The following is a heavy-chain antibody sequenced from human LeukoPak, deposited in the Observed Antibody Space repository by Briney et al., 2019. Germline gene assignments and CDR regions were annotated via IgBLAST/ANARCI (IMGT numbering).Heavy chain of an antibody. V-gene: IGHV5-51*01. CDR3: ARGLYCSGGSCRFDY. J-gene: IGHJ4*02. D-gene: IGHD2-15*01. Sequence: GESLKISCKGSGYSYTSSWIGWVRQMPGKGLEWMGIIYPGDSDIRYSPSFQGQVTISADKSITTAYLQWSSLKASDTAIYYCARGLYCSGGSCRFDYWGQGPLVTVSS. CDR1: GYSYTSSW. CDR2: IYPGDSDI.